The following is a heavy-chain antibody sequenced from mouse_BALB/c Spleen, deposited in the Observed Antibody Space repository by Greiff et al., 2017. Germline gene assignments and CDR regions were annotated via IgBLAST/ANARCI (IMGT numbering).Heavy chain of an antibody. V-gene: IGHV1-82*01. D-gene: IGHD1-1*01. J-gene: IGHJ4*01. CDR1: GYAFSSSW. CDR3: ARRILRRGWNYAMDY. CDR2: IYTGDGDT. Sequence: QVQLLQSGPELVKPGASVKISCTASGYAFSSSWMNWVKQGPGQGLEWIGRIYTGDGDTNYNGKFKGKDTLTADKSSSTAYMQLSSLTSVDSAVYCYARRILRRGWNYAMDYWGQGTSVTVSS.